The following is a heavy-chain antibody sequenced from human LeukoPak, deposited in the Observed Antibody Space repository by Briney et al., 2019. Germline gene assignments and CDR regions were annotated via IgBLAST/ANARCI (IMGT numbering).Heavy chain of an antibody. V-gene: IGHV1-3*01. Sequence: GASVKVSCKASGYAFTSYAMHWVRQAPGQRLEWMGWINAGNGNTKYSQKLQGRVTITRDTSASTAYMELSSLRSEDTAVYYCARARYYYDSSGYYSPLYYFDYWGQGTLVTVSS. D-gene: IGHD3-22*01. CDR3: ARARYYYDSSGYYSPLYYFDY. CDR1: GYAFTSYA. J-gene: IGHJ4*02. CDR2: INAGNGNT.